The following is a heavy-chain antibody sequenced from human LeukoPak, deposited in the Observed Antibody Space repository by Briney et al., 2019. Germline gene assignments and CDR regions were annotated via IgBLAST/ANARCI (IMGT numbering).Heavy chain of an antibody. Sequence: NPSETLSLTCTISGGSISSYYWSWIRQPPGKGLEWIGDIYYSGSTNYNPSLKSRLTISVDTSKNQFSLNLSSVTAADTAVYYCARDRLSLGAFDIWGQGTMVTVSS. D-gene: IGHD7-27*01. CDR1: GGSISSYY. J-gene: IGHJ3*02. CDR2: IYYSGST. CDR3: ARDRLSLGAFDI. V-gene: IGHV4-59*01.